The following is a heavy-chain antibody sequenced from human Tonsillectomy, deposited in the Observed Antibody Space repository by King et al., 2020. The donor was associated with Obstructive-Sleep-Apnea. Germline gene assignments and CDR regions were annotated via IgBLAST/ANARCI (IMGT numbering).Heavy chain of an antibody. CDR1: GYSFTSYW. Sequence: VQLVESGAEVKKPGESLKISCKGSGYSFTSYWIVWVRQMPGKGLEWMGIIYPGDSDTRYTPSFQGQVTISADKSISTAYLQWSSLKASDTAMYYCARPSMVRGVPKSFDYWGQGTLVTVSS. V-gene: IGHV5-51*01. CDR2: IYPGDSDT. CDR3: ARPSMVRGVPKSFDY. J-gene: IGHJ4*02. D-gene: IGHD3-10*01.